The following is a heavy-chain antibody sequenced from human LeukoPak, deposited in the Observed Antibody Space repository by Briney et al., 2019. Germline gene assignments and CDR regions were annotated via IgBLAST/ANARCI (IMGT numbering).Heavy chain of an antibody. Sequence: GGSLRLSCAASGFTFRSYWMHWVRQAPGKWMVWVSLINSDGSTTTYAASVKGRFTISRDNAKNTVDLQMNSLTAEDTAVYYCARDRGHTFDYWGQGTLVTVSS. CDR3: ARDRGHTFDY. J-gene: IGHJ4*02. D-gene: IGHD5-18*01. CDR2: INSDGSTT. V-gene: IGHV3-74*01. CDR1: GFTFRSYW.